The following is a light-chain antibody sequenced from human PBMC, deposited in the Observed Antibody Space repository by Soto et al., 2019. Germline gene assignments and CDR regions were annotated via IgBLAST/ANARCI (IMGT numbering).Light chain of an antibody. Sequence: EIVMTQSPATLSVSPAERATLSCIASQSVSSYLAWYQQKPGQAPRLLIYDASNRATGIPARFSGSGSGTDFTLTISSLEPEDFAVYYCQQRSNWPLITFGQGTRLEIK. V-gene: IGKV3-11*01. CDR3: QQRSNWPLIT. J-gene: IGKJ5*01. CDR1: QSVSSY. CDR2: DAS.